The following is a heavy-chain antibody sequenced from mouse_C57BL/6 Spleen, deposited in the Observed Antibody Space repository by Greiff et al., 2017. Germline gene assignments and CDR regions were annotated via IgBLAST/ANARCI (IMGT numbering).Heavy chain of an antibody. CDR3: ATPYYGSIFDY. CDR2: IDPSDSYT. D-gene: IGHD1-1*01. CDR1: GYTFTSYW. J-gene: IGHJ2*01. V-gene: IGHV1-50*01. Sequence: VQLQQPGAELVKPGASVKLSCKASGYTFTSYWMQWVKQRPGQGLEWIGEIDPSDSYTNYNQKFKGKATLTVDTSSSTAYMQLSSLTSEDSAVYYCATPYYGSIFDYWGQGTTLTVSS.